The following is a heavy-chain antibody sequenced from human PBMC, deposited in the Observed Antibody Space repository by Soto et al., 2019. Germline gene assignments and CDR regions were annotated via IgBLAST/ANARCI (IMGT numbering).Heavy chain of an antibody. V-gene: IGHV1-2*04. CDR3: ARGDSTDCSNGVCSFFYNHDMDV. CDR2: INPKSGGT. J-gene: IGHJ6*02. Sequence: QVQLVQSGAEVKKPGASVKVSCKASGYSFTDYHIHWVRQAPGQGLEWLGRINPKSGGTSTAQKFQGWVTMTTDTSISTASMELTRLTSDDTAIYYCARGDSTDCSNGVCSFFYNHDMDVWGQGTTATVSS. D-gene: IGHD2-8*01. CDR1: GYSFTDYH.